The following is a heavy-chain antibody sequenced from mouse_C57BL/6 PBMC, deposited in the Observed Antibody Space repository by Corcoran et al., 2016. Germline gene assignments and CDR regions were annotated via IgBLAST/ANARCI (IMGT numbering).Heavy chain of an antibody. Sequence: QIQLVQSGPELKKPGETVKISCKASGYTFTTYGMSWVKKAPGKGLKWMGWINTYSGVPTYADDFKGRFAFSLETSASTAYLQINNLKNEDTATYFCARFPSYYSNRSYFDYWGQGTTLTVSS. CDR2: INTYSGVP. CDR1: GYTFTTYG. D-gene: IGHD2-5*01. V-gene: IGHV9-3*01. J-gene: IGHJ2*01. CDR3: ARFPSYYSNRSYFDY.